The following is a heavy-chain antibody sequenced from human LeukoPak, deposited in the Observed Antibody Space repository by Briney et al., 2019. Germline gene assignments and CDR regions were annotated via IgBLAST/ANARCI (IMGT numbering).Heavy chain of an antibody. D-gene: IGHD3-22*01. Sequence: SETLSLTCTVSGGSISSYYWSWIRQPPGKGLEWIGYIYYSGSTNYNPSLKSRVTISVDTSKNQFSLKLSSVTAADTAVYYCARGSAYYYDSSGYYYFDYWGRGTLVTVSS. CDR3: ARGSAYYYDSSGYYYFDY. CDR2: IYYSGST. J-gene: IGHJ4*02. CDR1: GGSISSYY. V-gene: IGHV4-59*12.